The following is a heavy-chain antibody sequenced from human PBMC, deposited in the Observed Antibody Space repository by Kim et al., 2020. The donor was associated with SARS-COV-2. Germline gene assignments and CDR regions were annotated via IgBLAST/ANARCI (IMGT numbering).Heavy chain of an antibody. V-gene: IGHV3-9*01. CDR2: ISWNSGSI. CDR1: GFTFDDYA. D-gene: IGHD1-26*01. J-gene: IGHJ4*02. CDR3: AKGSGGLGAGPTGY. Sequence: GGSLRLSCAASGFTFDDYAMHWVRQAPGKGLEWVSGISWNSGSIGYADSVKGRFTISRDNAKNSLYLQMNSLRAEDTALYYCAKGSGGLGAGPTGYWGQGTLVTVSS.